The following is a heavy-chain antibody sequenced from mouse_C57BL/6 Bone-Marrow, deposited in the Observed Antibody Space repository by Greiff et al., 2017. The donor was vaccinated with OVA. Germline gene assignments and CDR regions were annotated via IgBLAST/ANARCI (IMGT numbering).Heavy chain of an antibody. CDR1: GFTFSSYA. J-gene: IGHJ3*01. V-gene: IGHV5-9-1*02. CDR3: TRRRGSWFAY. CDR2: ISSGGDYI. Sequence: EVMLVESGEGLVKPGGSLKLSCAASGFTFSSYAMSWVRQTPEKRLEWVAYISSGGDYIYYADHVKGRFTISRDNARNTLYLQMSSLKSEDTAMYYCTRRRGSWFAYWGQGTLVTVSA.